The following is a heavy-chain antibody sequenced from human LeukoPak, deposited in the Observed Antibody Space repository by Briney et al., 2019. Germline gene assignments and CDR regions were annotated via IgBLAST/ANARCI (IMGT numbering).Heavy chain of an antibody. D-gene: IGHD3-22*01. CDR3: ARGSLSGYPPSDFDY. Sequence: SSETLSLTCAVYGGSFSGYYWSWIRQPPGKGLERIGEINHSGSTNYNPSLKSRVTISVDTSKNQFSLKLSSVTAADTAVYYCARGSLSGYPPSDFDYWGQGTLVTVSS. CDR2: INHSGST. J-gene: IGHJ4*02. V-gene: IGHV4-34*01. CDR1: GGSFSGYY.